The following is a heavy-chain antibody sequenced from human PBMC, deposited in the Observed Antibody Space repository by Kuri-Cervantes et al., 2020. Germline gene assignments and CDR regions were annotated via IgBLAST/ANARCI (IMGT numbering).Heavy chain of an antibody. CDR1: GYTFTSYA. CDR2: INAGNGNT. CDR3: ARGGRYCSGGSCYETDAFDI. J-gene: IGHJ3*02. Sequence: ASVKVSCKASGYTFTSYAMHWMRQAPGQRLEWMGWINAGNGNTKYSQKFQGRVTITRDTSASTAYMELSSLRSEDTAVYYCARGGRYCSGGSCYETDAFDIWGQGTMVTVSS. V-gene: IGHV1-3*01. D-gene: IGHD2-15*01.